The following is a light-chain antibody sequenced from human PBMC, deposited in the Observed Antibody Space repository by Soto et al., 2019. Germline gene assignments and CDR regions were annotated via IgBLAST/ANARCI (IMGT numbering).Light chain of an antibody. V-gene: IGKV1-39*01. CDR3: QQSHSDSPT. Sequence: DIQMTQSPPSLPASVGDRVTITCRASQSIANFLNWYQQRQGQVPKLLIYAASSLHTGVPSRFSGSGSGTDFTLTISSLQPEDFTTYYCQQSHSDSPTFGQGTKVDIK. J-gene: IGKJ1*01. CDR1: QSIANF. CDR2: AAS.